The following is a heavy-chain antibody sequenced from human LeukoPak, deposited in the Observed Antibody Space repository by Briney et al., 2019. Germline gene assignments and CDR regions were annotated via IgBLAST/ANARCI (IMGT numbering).Heavy chain of an antibody. CDR1: GGSISNNNW. CDR2: IYHGGST. Sequence: SETLSLTCAVSGGSISNNNWWSWVRQPPGMGLEWIGEIYHGGSTNYNPSLKSRVTMSVDTPKNQFSLRLTSVTAADTAVYYCARGDYFDGGGRNWFDPWGQGTLVTVSS. J-gene: IGHJ5*02. V-gene: IGHV4-4*02. CDR3: ARGDYFDGGGRNWFDP. D-gene: IGHD3-16*01.